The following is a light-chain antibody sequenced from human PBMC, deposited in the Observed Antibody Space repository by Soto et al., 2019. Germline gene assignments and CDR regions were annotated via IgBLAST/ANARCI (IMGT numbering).Light chain of an antibody. J-gene: IGLJ2*01. Sequence: QPVLTQSPSASASLGASVKLTCTLSSGHSNYAIAWHQQQPEKGPRYLMKLNNDGSHSKGDGIPDRFSGSSSGAERYLTISSLQSEDESDYYCQTWDTGISVVFGGGTKFTVL. CDR2: LNNDGSH. V-gene: IGLV4-69*01. CDR1: SGHSNYA. CDR3: QTWDTGISVV.